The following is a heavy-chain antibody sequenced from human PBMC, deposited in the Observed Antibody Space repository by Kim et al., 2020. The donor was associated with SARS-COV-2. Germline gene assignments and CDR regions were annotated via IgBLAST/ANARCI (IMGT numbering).Heavy chain of an antibody. CDR2: ISATENTM. V-gene: IGHV3-23*01. J-gene: IGHJ5*02. CDR1: GFTFTSHA. CDR3: ARDPLWFDP. Sequence: GGSLRLYCTASGFTFTSHALSWVRQVPGKGLEWVSSISATENTMFYADAVKGRFTISRDNSKNTMYMQMNSLRAEDSAVYYCARDPLWFDPWGLGTQVTVSS.